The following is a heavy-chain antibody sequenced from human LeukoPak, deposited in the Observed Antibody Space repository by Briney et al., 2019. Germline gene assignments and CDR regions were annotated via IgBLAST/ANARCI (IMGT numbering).Heavy chain of an antibody. D-gene: IGHD1-26*01. CDR3: ARGRRGAARRPNNWFDP. V-gene: IGHV4-59*12. Sequence: SETLSLTCTVSGGSISNNYWSWFRQPPGKGLEWIGYIYYSGSTNYNPSLKSRVTISVDTSKSQFSLKLSSVTAADTAVYYCARGRRGAARRPNNWFDPWGQGTLVTVSS. CDR1: GGSISNNY. CDR2: IYYSGST. J-gene: IGHJ5*02.